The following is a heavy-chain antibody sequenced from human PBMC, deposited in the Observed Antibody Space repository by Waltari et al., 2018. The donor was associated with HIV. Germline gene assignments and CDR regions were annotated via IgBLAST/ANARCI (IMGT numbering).Heavy chain of an antibody. Sequence: EVQLVESGGGLVQPGRSLRLSCAASGFFFHDYAMHCARQAPGKGLEGVSGISWNSGTIYYADSVRGRFTISRDNAKNSLYLQMNSLRAEDTAFYYCAKGGTVTTDYFNYWGQGTLVTVSS. J-gene: IGHJ4*02. CDR2: ISWNSGTI. CDR3: AKGGTVTTDYFNY. V-gene: IGHV3-9*01. D-gene: IGHD4-17*01. CDR1: GFFFHDYA.